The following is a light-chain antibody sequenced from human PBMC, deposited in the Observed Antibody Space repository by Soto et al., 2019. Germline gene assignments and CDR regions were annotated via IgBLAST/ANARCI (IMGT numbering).Light chain of an antibody. CDR1: SSNIGSHT. CDR3: AAWDDSLNGRV. CDR2: GNN. Sequence: QSVLTQPPSASGTPGQRVTISCSGSSSNIGSHTVNRYQQLPGTAPTLLIYGNNQRPSGVPDRFSGSKSGTSASLAISGLQSEDEADYYCAAWDDSLNGRVFGTGTKVTVL. J-gene: IGLJ1*01. V-gene: IGLV1-44*01.